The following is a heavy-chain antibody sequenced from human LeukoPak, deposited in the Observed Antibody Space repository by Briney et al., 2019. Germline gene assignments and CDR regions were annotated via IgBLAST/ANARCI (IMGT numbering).Heavy chain of an antibody. V-gene: IGHV3-69-1*01. J-gene: IGHJ4*02. Sequence: PGGSLRLSCAASGFTFSTYYMNWVRQAPGKGLEWVSSIKGRFTISRDNAKNSLYLQMNSLRAEDTAVYYCARPTSGNKGGYNWRFDYWGQGTLVTVSS. CDR3: ARPTSGNKGGYNWRFDY. CDR1: GFTFSTYY. D-gene: IGHD5-24*01. CDR2: I.